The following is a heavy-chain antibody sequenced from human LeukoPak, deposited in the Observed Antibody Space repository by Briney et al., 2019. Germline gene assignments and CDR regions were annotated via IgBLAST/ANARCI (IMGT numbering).Heavy chain of an antibody. D-gene: IGHD1-26*01. CDR2: IIPIFGTA. CDR3: AREYLSPPSSGSYFPFDY. V-gene: IGHV1-69*01. CDR1: GGTFISYA. Sequence: ASVKVSCKASGGTFISYAISWVRQAPGQGLEWMGGIIPIFGTANYAQKFQGRVTITADESTSTAYMELSSLRSEDTAVYYCAREYLSPPSSGSYFPFDYWGQGTLVTVSS. J-gene: IGHJ4*02.